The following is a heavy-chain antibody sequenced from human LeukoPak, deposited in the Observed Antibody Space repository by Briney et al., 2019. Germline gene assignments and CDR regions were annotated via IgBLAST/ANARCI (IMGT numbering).Heavy chain of an antibody. CDR3: ARGAMGTTGDRAMVADY. Sequence: GASVKVSCKASGYTFTGYYIHWVRQAPGQGLEWMGWINPNSGVTNYAQKFEGRVTVTRDTSISTAYMELSRLRSDDTAVYYCARGAMGTTGDRAMVADYWGQGTLVTVSS. CDR2: INPNSGVT. CDR1: GYTFTGYY. V-gene: IGHV1-2*02. D-gene: IGHD5-18*01. J-gene: IGHJ4*02.